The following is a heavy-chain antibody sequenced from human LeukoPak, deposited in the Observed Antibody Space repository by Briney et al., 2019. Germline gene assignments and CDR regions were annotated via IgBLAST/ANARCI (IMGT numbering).Heavy chain of an antibody. J-gene: IGHJ4*02. CDR3: ARAGEDYDSSGYYPLYFDY. CDR2: ISAYNGNT. Sequence: ASVKVSCKASGYTFTSYGISWVRQAPGQGLEWMGWISAYNGNTNYAQKLQGRVTMTTDTSTSTAYMELRSLRSDDTAVYYCARAGEDYDSSGYYPLYFDYWGQGTLVTVSS. CDR1: GYTFTSYG. V-gene: IGHV1-18*01. D-gene: IGHD3-22*01.